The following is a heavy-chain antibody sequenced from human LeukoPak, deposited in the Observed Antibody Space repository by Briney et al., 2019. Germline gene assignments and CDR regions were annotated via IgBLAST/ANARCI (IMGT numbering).Heavy chain of an antibody. Sequence: AGSLRLSCAPSGFTFSSYSMNWVRQAPGNGREWVSSISSSSSYIYYADSVKGRFTSTSDNAKNSLYLQMNSLRGEDTAVYYCAKEIDYDFWSGYFYCFDYWGQGTLVTVSS. CDR3: AKEIDYDFWSGYFYCFDY. J-gene: IGHJ4*02. CDR1: GFTFSSYS. V-gene: IGHV3-21*03. D-gene: IGHD3-3*01. CDR2: ISSSSSYI.